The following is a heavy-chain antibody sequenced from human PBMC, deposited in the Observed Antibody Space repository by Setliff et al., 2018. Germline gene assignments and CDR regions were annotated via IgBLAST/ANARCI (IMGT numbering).Heavy chain of an antibody. CDR1: GGSISSGGYY. J-gene: IGHJ4*02. Sequence: SETLSLTCTVSGGSISSGGYYWSWIRQHPGKGLEWIGYIYCSGSTYYNPSLKSRVTISVDTSKNQFSLKLSSVTAADTAVYYCARGRAGHSGHWGQGTLVTVSS. D-gene: IGHD6-19*01. V-gene: IGHV4-31*03. CDR3: ARGRAGHSGH. CDR2: IYCSGST.